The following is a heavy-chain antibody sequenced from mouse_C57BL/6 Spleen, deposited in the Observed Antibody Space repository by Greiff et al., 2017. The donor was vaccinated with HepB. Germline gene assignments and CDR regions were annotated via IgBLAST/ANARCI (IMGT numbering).Heavy chain of an antibody. Sequence: VQLQQSGPELVKPGASVKISCKASGYAFSSSWMNWVKQRPGKGLEWIGRIYPGDGDTNYNGKFKGKATLTADKSSSTAYMQLSSLTSEDSAVYVCARDWEGYFDVWGTGTTVTVSS. J-gene: IGHJ1*03. CDR3: ARDWEGYFDV. D-gene: IGHD4-1*01. CDR2: IYPGDGDT. CDR1: GYAFSSSW. V-gene: IGHV1-82*01.